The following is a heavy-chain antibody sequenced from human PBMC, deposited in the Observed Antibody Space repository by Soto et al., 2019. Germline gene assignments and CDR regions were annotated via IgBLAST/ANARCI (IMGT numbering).Heavy chain of an antibody. CDR2: ISTYNGNT. CDR3: ARDWSAEVLPDY. CDR1: GYTFTTYG. D-gene: IGHD3-10*01. V-gene: IGHV1-18*01. J-gene: IGHJ4*02. Sequence: QVQLVQSGAEVGKPGASVKVSCKASGYTFTTYGISWVRQAPGQGLEWMGWISTYNGNTQFAQKFQGRVTMTTDTSTRQAYMELRSLTSDDTAVYYCARDWSAEVLPDYWGQGTLVTVSS.